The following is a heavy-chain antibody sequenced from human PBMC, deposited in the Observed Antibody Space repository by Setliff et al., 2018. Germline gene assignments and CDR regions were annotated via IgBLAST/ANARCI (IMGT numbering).Heavy chain of an antibody. V-gene: IGHV1-3*04. CDR3: LKGGWGATFHS. J-gene: IGHJ5*01. CDR1: GYTFINHV. CDR2: VNSANPNT. Sequence: ASVKVSCKTSGYTFINHVLHWVRQAPGQGLEWMGWVNSANPNTKYSQKFQGRLTITTDTSANTAYMELSSLRAEDTAIYYCLKGGWGATFHSWGQGTLVTVSS. D-gene: IGHD1-26*01.